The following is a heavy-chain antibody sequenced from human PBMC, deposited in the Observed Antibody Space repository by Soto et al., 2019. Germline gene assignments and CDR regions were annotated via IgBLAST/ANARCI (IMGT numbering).Heavy chain of an antibody. V-gene: IGHV3-23*01. D-gene: IGHD3-3*01. CDR2: ISGSGGTT. CDR1: GFTFSNSA. CDR3: AKAEGADYDFWRGYPYFDY. J-gene: IGHJ4*02. Sequence: GSLRLSCAVSGFTFSNSAMSWVRQSPGKGLEWVSGISGSGGTTYRADSVKGRFTISRDNSKNTLYLQMNSLRAEDTAVYYCAKAEGADYDFWRGYPYFDYWGQGTLVTVSS.